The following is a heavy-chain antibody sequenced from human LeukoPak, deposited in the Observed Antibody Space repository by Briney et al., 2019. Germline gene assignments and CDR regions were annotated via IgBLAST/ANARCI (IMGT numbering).Heavy chain of an antibody. CDR2: INTDGSIT. J-gene: IGHJ4*02. Sequence: GGSLRLSCAASGFIFSSYWMDWVRQAPGKGLVWVSRINTDGSITTYADSVKGRFTISRDNAKNTLYLQINSLRADDTAVYYCVRSRRDSVGLIDDLGPGTLVTVS. CDR1: GFIFSSYW. V-gene: IGHV3-74*01. CDR3: VRSRRDSVGLIDD. D-gene: IGHD2-15*01.